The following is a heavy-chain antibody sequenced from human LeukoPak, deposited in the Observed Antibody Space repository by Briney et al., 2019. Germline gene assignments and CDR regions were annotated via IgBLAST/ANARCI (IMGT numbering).Heavy chain of an antibody. CDR2: VSDSGST. Sequence: SDTLSLTCTVSGGSISSHYWSWIRQPPGKGLEWIGYVSDSGSTNYNPSLKSRVTVSVDTSKDQFSLKLTSVTAADTAVYYCARTGSSWPLYYYYYMDVWGKGTTVTVSS. D-gene: IGHD6-13*01. J-gene: IGHJ6*03. CDR3: ARTGSSWPLYYYYYMDV. CDR1: GGSISSHY. V-gene: IGHV4-59*07.